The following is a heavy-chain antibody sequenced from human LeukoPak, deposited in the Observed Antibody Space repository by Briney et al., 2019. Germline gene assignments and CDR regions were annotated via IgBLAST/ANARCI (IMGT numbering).Heavy chain of an antibody. CDR3: ARSRWLQFDLFDY. D-gene: IGHD5-24*01. CDR1: GGSISSYY. J-gene: IGHJ4*02. Sequence: PSETLSLTCTVSGGSISSYYWSWLRQPPGKGLEWIGYIYYSGSTNYNPSLKSRVTISVDTSKNQFSLKLSSVIAADTAVYYCARSRWLQFDLFDYWGQGTLVTVSS. CDR2: IYYSGST. V-gene: IGHV4-59*01.